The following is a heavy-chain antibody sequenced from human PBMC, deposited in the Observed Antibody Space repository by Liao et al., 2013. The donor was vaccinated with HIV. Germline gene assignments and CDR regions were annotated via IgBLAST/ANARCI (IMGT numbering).Heavy chain of an antibody. Sequence: QLQLQESGPGLVKPSETLSLTCTVSGGSISDSTYYWGWVRQSPGEGLLWIGNIYHSGSTEPNPSLKSRVTMSVDTSKNQFSLKLSSVTAADTAVYYCARGTIFGPDYWGQGTLVTVSS. V-gene: IGHV4-39*07. D-gene: IGHD3-3*01. CDR1: GGSISDSTYY. J-gene: IGHJ4*02. CDR2: IYHSGST. CDR3: ARGTIFGPDY.